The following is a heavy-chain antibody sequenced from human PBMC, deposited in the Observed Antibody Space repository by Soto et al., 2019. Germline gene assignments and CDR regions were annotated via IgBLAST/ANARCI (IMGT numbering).Heavy chain of an antibody. J-gene: IGHJ6*02. CDR3: ARDHDMFDSPTRYRQFYQGIDG. CDR2: IHHSGAT. Sequence: SSETLSLTCSVSGGSVSSFSYYWSWIRQPPGRRPEWIGYIHHSGATRYNPSLNDRVSISLDTSKNHLARKLNSVTAADTAVYYCARDHDMFDSPTRYRQFYQGIDGWGQGNTSTVYS. CDR1: GGSVSSFSYY. V-gene: IGHV4-61*03. D-gene: IGHD3-10*02.